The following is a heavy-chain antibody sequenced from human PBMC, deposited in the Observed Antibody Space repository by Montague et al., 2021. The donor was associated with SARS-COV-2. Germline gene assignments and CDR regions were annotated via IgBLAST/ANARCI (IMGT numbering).Heavy chain of an antibody. CDR3: ASVMIQAVPNY. J-gene: IGHJ4*02. V-gene: IGHV4-31*03. D-gene: IGHD3-16*01. CDR1: GASISSGGYY. Sequence: TLSLTCTVSGASISSGGYYWSWIRQHPGKGLEWIGYFFHSGTTYSSPSLESRVTMSVATSENQVSLKLASVTAADTAVYYCASVMIQAVPNYWGQGTLVTVSS. CDR2: FFHSGTT.